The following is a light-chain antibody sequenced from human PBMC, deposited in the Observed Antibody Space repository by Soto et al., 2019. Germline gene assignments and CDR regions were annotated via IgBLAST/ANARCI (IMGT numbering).Light chain of an antibody. Sequence: LTHPLSVNGLPGHSVPISCNGTSSDVGGYDFLSWYQQHPAKAPKLIIFDVNKRPSGVPDRFSGSKSGNTASLTISGLRAEDEADYYCCSYAGSYTLYVFGTGTKVTVL. CDR3: CSYAGSYTLYV. J-gene: IGLJ1*01. CDR1: SSDVGGYDF. V-gene: IGLV2-11*01. CDR2: DVN.